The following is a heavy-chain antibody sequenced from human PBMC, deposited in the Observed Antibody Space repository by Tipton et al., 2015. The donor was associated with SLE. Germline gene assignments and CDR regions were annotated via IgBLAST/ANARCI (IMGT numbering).Heavy chain of an antibody. D-gene: IGHD2/OR15-2a*01. Sequence: QSGPEVKKPGESLRISCKGSGYLFTTYWIAWVRQMPGKGLEWMGIIYPGDSDIRYSPSFQGQVTFSADKSVRTAYLQWSSLKASDTATYYCARYENNPLFDYWGQGTPVSVS. J-gene: IGHJ4*02. CDR2: IYPGDSDI. CDR3: ARYENNPLFDY. V-gene: IGHV5-51*01. CDR1: GYLFTTYW.